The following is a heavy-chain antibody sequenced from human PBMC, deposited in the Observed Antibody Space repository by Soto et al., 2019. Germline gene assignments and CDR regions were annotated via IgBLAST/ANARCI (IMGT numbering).Heavy chain of an antibody. CDR1: GGSISGGVHS. J-gene: IGHJ2*01. Sequence: QVQLQESGPGLVKPSETLSLTCTVSGGSISGGVHSWSWIRQPPGKGLEWIGHIFDSGSTYYNPSLKSRITISVDTSKNQFSLRLSSVSAADTAVYYCARDIMPLTNDWYFDLWGRGTLVTVSS. D-gene: IGHD2-8*01. CDR3: ARDIMPLTNDWYFDL. V-gene: IGHV4-30-4*01. CDR2: IFDSGST.